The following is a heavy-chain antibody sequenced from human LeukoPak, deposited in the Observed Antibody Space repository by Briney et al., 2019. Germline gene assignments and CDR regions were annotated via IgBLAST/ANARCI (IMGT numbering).Heavy chain of an antibody. V-gene: IGHV1-2*02. CDR1: GYTFNAYY. D-gene: IGHD2-8*02. CDR2: INPNSGDT. J-gene: IGHJ2*01. CDR3: AILRLSTGLWWFFDL. Sequence: ASVKVSCKASGYTFNAYYLHCVRQAPGQGLEWMGWINPNSGDTKYAQKFQGRVTMTGDTSISTAYMELSRLRFDDTAVYYCAILRLSTGLWWFFDLWGRGTLVTVSS.